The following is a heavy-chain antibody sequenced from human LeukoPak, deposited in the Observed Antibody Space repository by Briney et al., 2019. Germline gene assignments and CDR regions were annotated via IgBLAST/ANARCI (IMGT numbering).Heavy chain of an antibody. D-gene: IGHD6-13*01. CDR2: IKSRADGGTT. CDR1: GFTFSAEW. Sequence: GGSLRLSCVASGFTFSAEWMTWVRQAPGKGLECVGRIKSRADGGTTDYATPVKGRFAISRDDSKNKLNLQMNSLKVEDTGVYYCTTVGSSWGFDYWGQGTLVTVSS. CDR3: TTVGSSWGFDY. V-gene: IGHV3-15*01. J-gene: IGHJ4*02.